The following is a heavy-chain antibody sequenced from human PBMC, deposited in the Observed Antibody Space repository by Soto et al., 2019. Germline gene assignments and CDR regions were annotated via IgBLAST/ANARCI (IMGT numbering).Heavy chain of an antibody. J-gene: IGHJ4*02. CDR1: GFTFSSYW. Sequence: EVQLVESGGGLVQPGGSLRLSCAASGFTFSSYWMHWVRQAPGKGLVWVSRINSDGSSTSYADSVKGRFTISRDKAKNTLYLQMNSLRAEDTAVYYCARRSGVAAAGTYGYWGQGTLVTVSS. D-gene: IGHD6-13*01. CDR2: INSDGSST. CDR3: ARRSGVAAAGTYGY. V-gene: IGHV3-74*01.